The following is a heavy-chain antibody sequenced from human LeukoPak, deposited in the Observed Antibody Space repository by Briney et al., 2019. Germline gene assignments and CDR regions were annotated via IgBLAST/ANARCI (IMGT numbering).Heavy chain of an antibody. D-gene: IGHD3-3*01. CDR3: ARSGSDVLRFLEWLLSFDY. V-gene: IGHV3-21*01. J-gene: IGHJ4*02. CDR2: ISSSSSYI. CDR1: GFTFSSYS. Sequence: GGSLRLSCAASGFTFSSYSMNWVRQAPGKGLEWVSSISSSSSYIYYADSVKGRFTISRDNAKNSLYLQMNSLRAEDTAVYYCARSGSDVLRFLEWLLSFDYWGQGTLVTVSS.